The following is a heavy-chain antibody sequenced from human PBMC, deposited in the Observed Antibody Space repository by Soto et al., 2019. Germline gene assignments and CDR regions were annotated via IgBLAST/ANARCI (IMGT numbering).Heavy chain of an antibody. V-gene: IGHV5-51*01. Sequence: GESLKTSCKGSGYSFSSYWIGWVRQMPGKGLEWMGIIYPGDSDTRYSPSFQGQVTISADKSISTAYLQWSSLKASDTAMYYCARNDGPDPSAFDIWGQGTMVTVSS. CDR1: GYSFSSYW. J-gene: IGHJ3*02. D-gene: IGHD1-1*01. CDR2: IYPGDSDT. CDR3: ARNDGPDPSAFDI.